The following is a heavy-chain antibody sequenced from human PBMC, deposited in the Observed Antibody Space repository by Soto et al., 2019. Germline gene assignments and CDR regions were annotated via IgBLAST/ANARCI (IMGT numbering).Heavy chain of an antibody. Sequence: HPVGSLRLSCAASGFTFSSYWMHWVRQAPGKGLVWVSRINSDGSSTSYADSVKGRFTISRDNAKNTLYLQMNSLRAEDTAVYYWARDWQQLGGLDVGGQGTRWTASS. V-gene: IGHV3-74*01. CDR2: INSDGSST. CDR3: ARDWQQLGGLDV. J-gene: IGHJ6*02. D-gene: IGHD6-13*01. CDR1: GFTFSSYW.